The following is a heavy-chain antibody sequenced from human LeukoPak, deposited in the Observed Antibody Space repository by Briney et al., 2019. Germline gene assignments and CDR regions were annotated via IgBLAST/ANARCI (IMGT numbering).Heavy chain of an antibody. D-gene: IGHD6-6*01. Sequence: SETLSLTCAVYGGSFSGYYWSWIRQPPGKGLEWIGKINHSGSTNYNPSLKSRVTISVDTSKNQFSLKLSSVTAADTAVYYCASVYSSPDYWGQGTLVTVSS. J-gene: IGHJ4*02. CDR1: GGSFSGYY. CDR3: ASVYSSPDY. V-gene: IGHV4-34*01. CDR2: INHSGST.